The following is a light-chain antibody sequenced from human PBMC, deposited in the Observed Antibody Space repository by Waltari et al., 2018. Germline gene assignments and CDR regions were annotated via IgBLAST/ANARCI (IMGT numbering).Light chain of an antibody. CDR2: WAS. CDR1: PSVLYSSNNKNY. J-gene: IGKJ4*01. Sequence: DIVMTQSPDSLAVSLGERATLNCKSSPSVLYSSNNKNYLAWYQQKPVQPPKLLMYWASTRESGVPDRFSGSGSGTDFTLTISSLQAEDVAVYYCQQYYSTPLTFGGGTKVEIK. CDR3: QQYYSTPLT. V-gene: IGKV4-1*01.